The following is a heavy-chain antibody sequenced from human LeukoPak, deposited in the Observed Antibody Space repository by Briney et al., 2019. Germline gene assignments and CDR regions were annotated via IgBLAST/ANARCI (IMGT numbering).Heavy chain of an antibody. CDR2: IYYSGST. V-gene: IGHV4-39*01. CDR1: GGSISSSSYY. Sequence: SETLSHTCTVSGGSISSSSYYWGWIRQPPGKGLEWIGSIYYSGSTYYNPSLKSRVTISVDTSKNQFSLKLSSVTAADTAVYYCARSLRYFDWLPDYWGQGTLVTVSS. J-gene: IGHJ4*02. CDR3: ARSLRYFDWLPDY. D-gene: IGHD3-9*01.